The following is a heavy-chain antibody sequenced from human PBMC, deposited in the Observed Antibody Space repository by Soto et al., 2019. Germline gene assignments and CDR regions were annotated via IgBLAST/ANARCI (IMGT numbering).Heavy chain of an antibody. V-gene: IGHV1-3*01. CDR2: INAGNGST. CDR1: GYTFTSYA. D-gene: IGHD3-22*01. CDR3: AGGTYYYDSSGYYFDAFDI. Sequence: ASVKVSCKASGYTFTSYAMHWVRQAPGQRLEWMGWINAGNGSTKYSQKFQGRVTITRDTSASTAYMELSSLRSEDTAVYYCAGGTYYYDSSGYYFDAFDIWGQGTMVTVSS. J-gene: IGHJ3*02.